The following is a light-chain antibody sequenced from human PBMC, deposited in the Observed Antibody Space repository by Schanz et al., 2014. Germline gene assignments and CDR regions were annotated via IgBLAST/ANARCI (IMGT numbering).Light chain of an antibody. Sequence: DIQMTQSPSTLSASVGDRVTITCRASQSIGTWLAWYQHKLGKAPNLLIYDASTLETGVPSRFSGSGSGTEFTLTISSLQPEDFATYYCLQHNNYPYTFGQGTKLEI. J-gene: IGKJ2*01. CDR3: LQHNNYPYT. CDR2: DAS. V-gene: IGKV1-5*01. CDR1: QSIGTW.